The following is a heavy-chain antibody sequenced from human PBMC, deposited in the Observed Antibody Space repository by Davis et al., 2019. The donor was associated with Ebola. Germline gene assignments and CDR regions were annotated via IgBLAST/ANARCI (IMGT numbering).Heavy chain of an antibody. V-gene: IGHV5-51*01. CDR3: ASLIAAPRISYYYYGMDV. CDR2: IYTGDSDT. D-gene: IGHD6-6*01. CDR1: GYKFTSYW. Sequence: KISCKGSGYKFTSYWIGWVRQMPGKGLEWMGIIYTGDSDTRYSPSFRGQVIISADKSTKAAFLQWSSLKASDTAMYYCASLIAAPRISYYYYGMDVWGQGTTVTVSS. J-gene: IGHJ6*02.